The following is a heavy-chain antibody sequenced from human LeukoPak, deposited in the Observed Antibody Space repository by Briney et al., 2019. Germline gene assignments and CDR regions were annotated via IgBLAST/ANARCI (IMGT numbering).Heavy chain of an antibody. CDR3: ARDRRRSGYYDSSGYSNY. Sequence: GGSLRLSCAASGFTFSSYEMSWVRQAPGKGLEWVTYIKHGGSNKYYVDSVKGRFTISRDNAKNSLYLQMNSLRAEDTAVYYCARDRRRSGYYDSSGYSNYGGQGTLVTVSS. CDR1: GFTFSSYE. J-gene: IGHJ4*02. D-gene: IGHD3-22*01. CDR2: IKHGGSNK. V-gene: IGHV3-7*01.